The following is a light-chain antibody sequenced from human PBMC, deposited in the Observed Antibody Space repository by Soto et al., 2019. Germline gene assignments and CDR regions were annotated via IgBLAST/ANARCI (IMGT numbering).Light chain of an antibody. CDR2: WAS. V-gene: IGKV4-1*01. CDR3: QQYNNWPRT. Sequence: DIVMTQSPDSLAVSLGERATINCKSSQSVLYSSNNKNYLAWYQQKPGQPPKLLIYWASTRASGIPARFSGSGSGTEFTLTIISLQSEDFAVYYCQQYNNWPRTFGQGTKVEIK. CDR1: QSVLYSSNNKNY. J-gene: IGKJ1*01.